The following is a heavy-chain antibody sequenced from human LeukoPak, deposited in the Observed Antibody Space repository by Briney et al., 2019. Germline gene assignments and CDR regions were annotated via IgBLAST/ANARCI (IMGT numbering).Heavy chain of an antibody. Sequence: ASVKVSCKASGYTFTNYGISWVRQAPGQGLEWMGWISTYNGNSNYAQKLQDRVTLTTDTSTATAYLDLRNLRSDDTAVYYCARGVPNYFYFDYWGQGTLVTVSS. CDR3: ARGVPNYFYFDY. CDR2: ISTYNGNS. CDR1: GYTFTNYG. J-gene: IGHJ4*02. D-gene: IGHD2-2*01. V-gene: IGHV1-18*01.